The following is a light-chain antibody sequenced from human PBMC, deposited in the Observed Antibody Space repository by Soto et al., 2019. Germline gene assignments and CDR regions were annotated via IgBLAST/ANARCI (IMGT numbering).Light chain of an antibody. CDR1: QSVTSN. V-gene: IGKV3-20*01. CDR3: QQYGSSPLT. J-gene: IGKJ4*01. Sequence: EIVLTQYPATLSVSPGERATLSCRASQSVTSNLAWYQQKPGQAPRLLIYGASTRATGIPARFSGVGSGTDFTLTISRVEPEDFAVYYCQQYGSSPLTFGGGSKVDI. CDR2: GAS.